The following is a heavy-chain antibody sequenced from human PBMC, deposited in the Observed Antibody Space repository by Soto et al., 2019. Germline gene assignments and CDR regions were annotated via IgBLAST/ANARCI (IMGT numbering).Heavy chain of an antibody. J-gene: IGHJ4*02. Sequence: GWSLRLSCAASGFTVSGNYMSWVRQAPGKGLEWVSSIYSVGTTYYADSVKGRFTISRDNSKNTLYLQMNSLRAEDTAVYYCARAVNPERYFDYWGQGTLRTVSS. D-gene: IGHD4-17*01. CDR1: GFTVSGNY. V-gene: IGHV3-66*01. CDR3: ARAVNPERYFDY. CDR2: IYSVGTT.